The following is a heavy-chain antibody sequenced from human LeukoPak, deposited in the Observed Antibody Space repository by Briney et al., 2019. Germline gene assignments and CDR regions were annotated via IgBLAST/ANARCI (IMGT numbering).Heavy chain of an antibody. CDR2: IYSGGST. D-gene: IGHD1-1*01. CDR1: GFTVSSNY. J-gene: IGHJ3*02. Sequence: GGSLRLSCAASGFTVSSNYMSWVRQAPGKGLEWVSVIYSGGSTYYADSVKGRFTISRDNSKNTLYLQMNSLRAEDTAVYYCARGRVLFKRDAFDIWGQGTMVTVSS. V-gene: IGHV3-53*01. CDR3: ARGRVLFKRDAFDI.